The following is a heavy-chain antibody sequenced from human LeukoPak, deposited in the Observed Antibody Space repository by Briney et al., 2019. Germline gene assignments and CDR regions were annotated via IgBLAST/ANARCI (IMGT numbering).Heavy chain of an antibody. Sequence: SETLSLTCTVSGGSISSYYWSWIRQPPGKGLEWIGHIYYSGSTNYNSSLKSRVTISLDTSKNQFSLKLSSVTAADTAVYYCARQTTISYPYYYMDVWGKGTTVTVSS. CDR3: ARQTTISYPYYYMDV. V-gene: IGHV4-59*12. D-gene: IGHD3-3*01. J-gene: IGHJ6*03. CDR2: IYYSGST. CDR1: GGSISSYY.